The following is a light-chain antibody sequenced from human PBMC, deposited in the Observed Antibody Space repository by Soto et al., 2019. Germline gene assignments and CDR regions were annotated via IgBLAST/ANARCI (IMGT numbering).Light chain of an antibody. V-gene: IGKV3-11*01. J-gene: IGKJ4*01. Sequence: EIVLTQSPATLSLCPGERATLSCRASQSVSSYLVWYQQKPGQAPRLLIYDASKRATGIPARVSGSGSGTDFTLTIDNLEPEDFAVYYCQQRSDWPTFGGGTKVEIK. CDR2: DAS. CDR3: QQRSDWPT. CDR1: QSVSSY.